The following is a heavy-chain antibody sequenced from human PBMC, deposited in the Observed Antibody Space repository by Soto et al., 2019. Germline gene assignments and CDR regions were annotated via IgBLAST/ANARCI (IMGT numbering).Heavy chain of an antibody. V-gene: IGHV1-3*01. D-gene: IGHD3-16*01. CDR2: INAGNGNT. CDR1: GYTFTSYA. CDR3: ARDLAMYV. J-gene: IGHJ6*02. Sequence: QVQLVQSGAEVKKPGASVKVSCKASGYTFTSYAMHWVRQAPGQRLEWMGWINAGNGNTKYSQKFQGRVTITRDTSASTVYMELSSLRSEDTAVYYCARDLAMYVWGQGTTVTVSS.